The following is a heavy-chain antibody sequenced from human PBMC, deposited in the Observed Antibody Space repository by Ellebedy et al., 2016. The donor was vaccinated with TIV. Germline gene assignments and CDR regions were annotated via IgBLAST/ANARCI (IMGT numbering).Heavy chain of an antibody. CDR1: GGFISRYY. Sequence: MPSETLSLTCTLSGGFISRYYWSWVRQPPGKGLEWLGYIYYGRTIYNPSLNSRVTISVDTSKNQFSLNLSSVTAADTAVYYCARQEDDYDNFDYWGQGTLVTVSS. V-gene: IGHV4-59*08. CDR2: IYYGRT. J-gene: IGHJ4*02. D-gene: IGHD3-16*01. CDR3: ARQEDDYDNFDY.